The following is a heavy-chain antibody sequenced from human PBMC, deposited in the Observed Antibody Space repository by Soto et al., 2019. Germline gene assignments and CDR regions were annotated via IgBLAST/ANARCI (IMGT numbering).Heavy chain of an antibody. Sequence: ASVKVSCKASGGTFSSYAISWVRQAPGQGLEWMGGIIPIFGTANYAQKFQGRVTITADESTSTAYMELSSLRSEDTAVYYCARDGRGYCSGGSCPLNYYYYYGMDVWGQGTTVTVSS. J-gene: IGHJ6*02. CDR3: ARDGRGYCSGGSCPLNYYYYYGMDV. CDR2: IIPIFGTA. D-gene: IGHD2-15*01. CDR1: GGTFSSYA. V-gene: IGHV1-69*13.